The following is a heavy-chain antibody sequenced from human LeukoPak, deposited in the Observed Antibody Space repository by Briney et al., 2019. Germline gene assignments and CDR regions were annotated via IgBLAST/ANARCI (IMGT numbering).Heavy chain of an antibody. CDR2: INPNSGGT. CDR1: GYTFTDYY. Sequence: ASVKVSCKASGYTFTDYYMHWVRQAPGQGLEWMGWINPNSGGTNYAQKFQGRVTMTRDTSISTAYMELSRLRSDDTAVYYCARVEDYGDRFDYWGQGTLVTVSS. V-gene: IGHV1-2*02. D-gene: IGHD4-17*01. CDR3: ARVEDYGDRFDY. J-gene: IGHJ4*02.